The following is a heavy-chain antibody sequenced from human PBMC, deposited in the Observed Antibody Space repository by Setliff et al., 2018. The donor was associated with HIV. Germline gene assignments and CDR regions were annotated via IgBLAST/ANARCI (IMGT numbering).Heavy chain of an antibody. CDR3: ASTKVTPHGRYFQH. D-gene: IGHD4-4*01. Sequence: PSETLSLPCTVSGGSISSGFYYWNWIRQHPGKGLEWIGYIYYSGSTYYNPSLKSRVTISVDTSKNQFSLKLSSVTAADTAVYYCASTKVTPHGRYFQHWGRAPWSPSPQ. J-gene: IGHJ1*01. CDR2: IYYSGST. CDR1: GGSISSGFYY. V-gene: IGHV4-31*03.